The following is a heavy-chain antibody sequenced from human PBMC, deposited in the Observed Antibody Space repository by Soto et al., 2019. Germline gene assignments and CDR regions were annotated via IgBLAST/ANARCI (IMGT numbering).Heavy chain of an antibody. V-gene: IGHV4-34*01. J-gene: IGHJ4*02. CDR3: ASQPYGDYLVFFDS. D-gene: IGHD4-17*01. CDR1: GGSFSGYY. CDR2: INYSGST. Sequence: PSETLSLTCAVYGGSFSGYYWSWIRQRPGKGLEWIGEINYSGSTNYNPSLKSRVTISADRSKNQFSLKLRSVTAAATAFYFSASQPYGDYLVFFDSWGQGIQVTVSS.